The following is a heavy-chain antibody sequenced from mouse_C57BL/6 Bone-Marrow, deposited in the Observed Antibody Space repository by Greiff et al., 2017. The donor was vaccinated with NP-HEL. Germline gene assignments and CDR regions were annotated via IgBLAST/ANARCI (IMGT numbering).Heavy chain of an antibody. V-gene: IGHV5-6*01. CDR1: GFTFSSYG. CDR3: AGTVVATMDY. Sequence: EVKVVESGGDLVKPGGSLKLSCAASGFTFSSYGMSWVRQTPDKRLEWVATISSGGSYTYYPDRVKGRFTISRDNAKNTLYLQMSSLKSEDTAMYYCAGTVVATMDYWGQGTSVTVSS. CDR2: ISSGGSYT. J-gene: IGHJ4*01. D-gene: IGHD1-1*01.